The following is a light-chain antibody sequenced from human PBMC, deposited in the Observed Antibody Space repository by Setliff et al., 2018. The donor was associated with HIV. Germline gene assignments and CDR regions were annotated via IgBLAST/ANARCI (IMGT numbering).Light chain of an antibody. V-gene: IGLV2-14*03. Sequence: QSALAQPASVSGSPGQSITVSCTGTSSDVGGYNYVSWFQRHPGKAPKLMIYDVTNRPSGVSNRFSGSKSGNTASLTISGLQAEDEADYYCSSYTSSGTPVFGTGTKV. J-gene: IGLJ1*01. CDR3: SSYTSSGTPV. CDR2: DVT. CDR1: SSDVGGYNY.